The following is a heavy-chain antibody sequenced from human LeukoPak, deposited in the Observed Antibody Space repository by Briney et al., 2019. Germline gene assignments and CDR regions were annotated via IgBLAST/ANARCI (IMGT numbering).Heavy chain of an antibody. CDR2: IYYTGTT. D-gene: IGHD3-22*01. CDR3: ARDYDSSCLRHFDL. CDR1: GASISDYY. J-gene: IGHJ2*01. V-gene: IGHV4-59*01. Sequence: SETLSLTCTVSGASISDYYWSWIRQPPGKGLEWIGYIYYTGTTKYNPSLTSRVTLSVDTSKRQFSLKLRSVTAADMAVYYFARDYDSSCLRHFDLWGRGTLVTVSS.